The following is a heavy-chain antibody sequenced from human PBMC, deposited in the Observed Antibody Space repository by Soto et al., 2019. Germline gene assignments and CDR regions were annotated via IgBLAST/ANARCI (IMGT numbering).Heavy chain of an antibody. V-gene: IGHV3-15*01. J-gene: IGHJ6*02. D-gene: IGHD3-3*01. Sequence: GGSLRLSCAASGFTFSNAWMSWVRQAPGKGLEWVGRIKSKTDGGTTDYAAPVKGRFTISRDDSKNTLYLQMNSLKTEDTAVYHCTTDPEYYDFWSGYYGADYYYGMDVWGQRTTVTVSS. CDR1: GFTFSNAW. CDR3: TTDPEYYDFWSGYYGADYYYGMDV. CDR2: IKSKTDGGTT.